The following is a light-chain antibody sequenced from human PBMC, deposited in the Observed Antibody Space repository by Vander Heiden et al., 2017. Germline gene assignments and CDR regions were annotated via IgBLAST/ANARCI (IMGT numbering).Light chain of an antibody. CDR1: SSNIGSNT. CDR3: AAWDDSLNGLL. CDR2: SNS. J-gene: IGLJ3*02. Sequence: QSVLPQPPSASGTPGQRVTISCSGSSSNIGSNTVNWYQQLPGTAPKLLIYSNSQRPSGVPDRFSGSKSGTSASLAISGLQAEDEADYYCAAWDDSLNGLLFGGGTKLTVL. V-gene: IGLV1-44*01.